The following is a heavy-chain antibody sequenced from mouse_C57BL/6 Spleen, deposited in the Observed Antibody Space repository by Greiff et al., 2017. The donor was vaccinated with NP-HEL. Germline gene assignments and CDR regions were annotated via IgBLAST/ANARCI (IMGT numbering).Heavy chain of an antibody. D-gene: IGHD4-1*01. CDR3: ARGPGLGLYYYAMDY. Sequence: VQLQQSGPELVKPGASVKIPCKASGYTFTDYNMDWVKQSHGKSLEWIGDINPNNGGTIYNQKFKGKATLTVDKSSSTAYMELRSLTSEDTAVYYWARGPGLGLYYYAMDYWGQGTSVTVSS. CDR1: GYTFTDYN. CDR2: INPNNGGT. J-gene: IGHJ4*01. V-gene: IGHV1-18*01.